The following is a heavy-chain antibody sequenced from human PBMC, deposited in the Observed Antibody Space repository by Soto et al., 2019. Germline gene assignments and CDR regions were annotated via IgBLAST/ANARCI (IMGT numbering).Heavy chain of an antibody. V-gene: IGHV3-15*07. Sequence: EVHLVESGGGLVKPGGSLRLSCTASGFNLTNAWMNWVRQAPGKGLEWVGRIKRKSVGGTTDYSEPVKVKDTFTISRDDSKNTLYLQIDGLETEDSAVFYCSSYISDSSVFEYWGQGTLVTVSS. CDR3: SSYISDSSVFEY. CDR1: GFNLTNAW. D-gene: IGHD3-9*01. CDR2: IKRKSVGGTT. J-gene: IGHJ4*01.